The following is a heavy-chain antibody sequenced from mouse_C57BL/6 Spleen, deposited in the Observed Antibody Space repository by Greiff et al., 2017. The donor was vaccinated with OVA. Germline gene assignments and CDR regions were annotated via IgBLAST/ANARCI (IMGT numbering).Heavy chain of an antibody. V-gene: IGHV5-6*01. Sequence: EVQLQQSGGDLVKPGGSLKLSCAASGFTFSSYGMSWVRQTPDKRLEWVATISSGGSYTYYPDSVKGRFTISRDNAKNTLYLQMSSLKSEDTAMYYCARGDSLTGDDYWGQGTTLTVSS. CDR1: GFTFSSYG. CDR3: ARGDSLTGDDY. D-gene: IGHD6-2*01. CDR2: ISSGGSYT. J-gene: IGHJ2*01.